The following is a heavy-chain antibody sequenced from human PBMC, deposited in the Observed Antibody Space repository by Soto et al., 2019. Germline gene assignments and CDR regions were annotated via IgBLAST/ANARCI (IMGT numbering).Heavy chain of an antibody. J-gene: IGHJ5*02. CDR3: ARGCGVAVAGGWFDP. CDR1: GGSISSGGYY. CDR2: IYYSGST. Sequence: QVQLQESGPGLVKPSQTLSLTCTVSGGSISSGGYYWSWIRQHPGKGLEWIGYIYYSGSTYYNPSLKSRVTISVDTSKNQVSLKLSSVTAADTAVYYCARGCGVAVAGGWFDPWGQGTLVTVSS. V-gene: IGHV4-31*03. D-gene: IGHD6-19*01.